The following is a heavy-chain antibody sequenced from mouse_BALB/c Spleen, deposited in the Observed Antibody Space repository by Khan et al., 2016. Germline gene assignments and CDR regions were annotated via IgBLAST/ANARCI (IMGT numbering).Heavy chain of an antibody. J-gene: IGHJ4*01. CDR3: ARRGKGAMDY. CDR2: ISYSGST. V-gene: IGHV3-2*02. CDR1: GYSITSDYA. Sequence: EVQLQESGPGLVKPSQSLSLTCTVTGYSITSDYAWNWIRQFPGNKLEWMGYISYSGSTSYNTSLKSRISITRDTSKNQFILQLNSVTTEDTATCYCARRGKGAMDYWGQGTSVTVST. D-gene: IGHD1-3*01.